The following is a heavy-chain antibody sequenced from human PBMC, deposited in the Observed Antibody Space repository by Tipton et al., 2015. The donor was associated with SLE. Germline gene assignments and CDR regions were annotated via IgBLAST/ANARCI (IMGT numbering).Heavy chain of an antibody. V-gene: IGHV4-39*01. D-gene: IGHD6-6*01. Sequence: TLSLTCTVSGDSISSTTYYWGWIRQPPGKALEWIGNIFYTGSTYYNPSLKSRVTISVDTSNNQFSLKVSSVTAADTAVYYCTRRPGPSSFDPWGQGTLVTVSS. CDR3: TRRPGPSSFDP. CDR2: IFYTGST. CDR1: GDSISSTTYY. J-gene: IGHJ5*02.